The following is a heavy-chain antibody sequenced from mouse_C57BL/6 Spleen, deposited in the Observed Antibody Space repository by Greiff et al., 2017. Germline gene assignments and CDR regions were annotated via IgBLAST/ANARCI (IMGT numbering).Heavy chain of an antibody. D-gene: IGHD2-4*01. V-gene: IGHV5-12*01. CDR1: GFTFSDYY. Sequence: EVMLVESGGGLVQPGGSLKLSCAASGFTFSDYYMYWVRQTPEKRLEWVAYISNGGGSTYYPDTVKGRFTISRDNAKNTLYLQMSRLKSEDTAMYYCARVGNYDDYAMDYWGQGTSVTVSS. J-gene: IGHJ4*01. CDR2: ISNGGGST. CDR3: ARVGNYDDYAMDY.